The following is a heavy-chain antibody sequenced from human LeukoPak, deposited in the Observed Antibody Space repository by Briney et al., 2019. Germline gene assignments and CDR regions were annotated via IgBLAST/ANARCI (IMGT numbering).Heavy chain of an antibody. V-gene: IGHV1-69*13. Sequence: ASVKVSCKASGGTFSSYAISWVRQAPGQGLEWMGGIIPIFGTANYAHKFQGRVTITADESTSTAYMELSSLRSEDTAVYYCAWSGYPYYYMDVWGKGTTVTVSS. CDR1: GGTFSSYA. D-gene: IGHD3-3*01. CDR3: AWSGYPYYYMDV. J-gene: IGHJ6*03. CDR2: IIPIFGTA.